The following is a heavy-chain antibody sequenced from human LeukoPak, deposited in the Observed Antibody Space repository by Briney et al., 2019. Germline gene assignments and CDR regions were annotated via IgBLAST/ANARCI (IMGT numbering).Heavy chain of an antibody. CDR3: ARERGSGVIGVFDI. Sequence: GASVKGSCKASGGTFTSYAISWVRHAPGQGPEWMGRIIPIFGTANYAQKFQGRVTITTDESTSTAYMELSSLRSEDTAVYYCARERGSGVIGVFDIWGQGTRVTVSS. V-gene: IGHV1-69*05. CDR2: IIPIFGTA. CDR1: GGTFTSYA. D-gene: IGHD3-10*01. J-gene: IGHJ3*02.